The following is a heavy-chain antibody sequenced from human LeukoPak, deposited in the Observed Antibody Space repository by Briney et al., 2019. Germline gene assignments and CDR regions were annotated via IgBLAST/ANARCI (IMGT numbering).Heavy chain of an antibody. Sequence: GGSLRLSCAASGFTLSDYYMIWIRQAPGKGLEWVSYISYTGDYTYNADSVKGRFTISRDNAKNSLYLQMNSLRAEDTAVYYCAELGITMIGGVWGKGTTVTISS. CDR2: ISYTGDYT. V-gene: IGHV3-11*06. J-gene: IGHJ6*04. CDR1: GFTLSDYY. CDR3: AELGITMIGGV. D-gene: IGHD3-10*02.